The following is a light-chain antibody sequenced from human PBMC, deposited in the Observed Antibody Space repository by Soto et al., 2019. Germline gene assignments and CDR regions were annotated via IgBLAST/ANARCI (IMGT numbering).Light chain of an antibody. CDR2: DAS. Sequence: DIQMTQSPSSLSASVGDRVIITCQASQDMTNYLNWYQQKPGKAPKLLIYDASNLEGGVPSRFSGSASGTDFTFTISSLQPEDIGTYYCQQYDNLPWTFGQGTKVDIK. CDR1: QDMTNY. CDR3: QQYDNLPWT. J-gene: IGKJ1*01. V-gene: IGKV1-33*01.